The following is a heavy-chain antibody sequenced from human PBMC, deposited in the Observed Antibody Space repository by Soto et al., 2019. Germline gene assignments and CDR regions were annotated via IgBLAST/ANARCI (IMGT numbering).Heavy chain of an antibody. J-gene: IGHJ4*02. CDR2: IYYSGST. CDR3: ARGAPYGSGYTHFDH. CDR1: GGSISSGGYY. D-gene: IGHD3-10*01. V-gene: IGHV4-31*03. Sequence: TSETLSLTCTVSGGSISSGGYYWSWIRQHPGKGLEWIGYIYYSGSTYYNPSLKSRVTISVDTSKNQFSLKLSSVTAADTAVYYCARGAPYGSGYTHFDHWRQGTLVTVSS.